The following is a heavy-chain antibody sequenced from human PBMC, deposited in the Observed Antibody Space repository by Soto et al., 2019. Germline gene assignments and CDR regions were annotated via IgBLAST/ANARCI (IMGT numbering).Heavy chain of an antibody. CDR1: GYSFTSYW. CDR2: IDPSDSYT. J-gene: IGHJ4*02. V-gene: IGHV5-10-1*01. Sequence: PGESLRISCKGSGYSFTSYWISWVRQMPGKGLEWMGRIDPSDSYTNYSPSFQGHVTISADKSISTAYLQWSSLKASDTAMYYCAREFEAAGAPGDFDYWGQGTLVTVSS. CDR3: AREFEAAGAPGDFDY. D-gene: IGHD6-13*01.